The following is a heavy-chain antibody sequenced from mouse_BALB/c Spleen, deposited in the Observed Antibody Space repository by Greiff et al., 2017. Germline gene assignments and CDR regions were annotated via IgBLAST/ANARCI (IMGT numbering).Heavy chain of an antibody. Sequence: VQLQQSGPSLVKPSQTLSLTCSVTGDSITSGYWNWIRKFPGNKLEYMGYISYSGSTYYNPSLKSRISITRDTSKNQYYLQLNSVTTEDTATYYCARSGYGNLAWFAYWGQGTLVTVSA. CDR3: ARSGYGNLAWFAY. J-gene: IGHJ3*01. CDR2: ISYSGST. D-gene: IGHD2-10*02. CDR1: GDSITSGY. V-gene: IGHV3-8*02.